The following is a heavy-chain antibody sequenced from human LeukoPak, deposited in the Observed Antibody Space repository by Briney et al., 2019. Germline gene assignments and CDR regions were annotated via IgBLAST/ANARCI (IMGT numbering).Heavy chain of an antibody. D-gene: IGHD4-17*01. CDR2: INSDGSST. Sequence: GGSLRLSCAASGFTFSSYWMHSVRQAPGEGLLWVSRINSDGSSTSYADSVKGRFTISRDNAKNTVYLQMNSLRAEDTAVYYCARDVGYGDYHRGVLDYCGQGTLVTVCS. J-gene: IGHJ4*02. CDR3: ARDVGYGDYHRGVLDY. V-gene: IGHV3-74*01. CDR1: GFTFSSYW.